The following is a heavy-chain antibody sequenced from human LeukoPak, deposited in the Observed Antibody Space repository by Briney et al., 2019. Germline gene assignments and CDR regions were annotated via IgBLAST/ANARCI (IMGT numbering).Heavy chain of an antibody. CDR3: AKAWGEY. CDR2: ISDSGGNT. CDR1: GFPFSTYG. J-gene: IGHJ4*02. V-gene: IGHV3-23*01. D-gene: IGHD3-10*01. Sequence: PGGSLRLSCAASGFPFSTYGMSWVRQAPGKGLEWVSTISDSGGNTYYADSVKGRFTISRDNSKNTLYLQMNSLRADDTAVYYCAKAWGEYWGQGTLVTVSS.